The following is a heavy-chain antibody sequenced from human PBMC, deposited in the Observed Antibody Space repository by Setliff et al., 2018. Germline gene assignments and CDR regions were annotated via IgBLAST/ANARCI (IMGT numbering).Heavy chain of an antibody. Sequence: PGGSLRLSCAASGFTFSSEAMTWVRQAPGKGLEWVSVISSDAGSIYYADSVKGRFTISRDNSKNTLYLQMNSLRAEDTAIYYCAGTDAYCAGDCSISWGQGTLVTVSS. V-gene: IGHV3-23*03. CDR2: ISSDAGSI. J-gene: IGHJ5*02. CDR1: GFTFSSEA. D-gene: IGHD2-21*02. CDR3: AGTDAYCAGDCSIS.